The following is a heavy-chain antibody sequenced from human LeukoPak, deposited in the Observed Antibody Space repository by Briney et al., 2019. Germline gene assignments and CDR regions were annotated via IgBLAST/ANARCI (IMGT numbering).Heavy chain of an antibody. Sequence: ASVKVSCKASGYTFTGYYMHWVRQAPGQGLEWMGWINPNSGGTNYAQKLQGRVTMTTDTSTSTAYMELRSLRSDDTAVYYCARGTALNDYGDSSDDWGQGTLVTVSS. V-gene: IGHV1-2*02. J-gene: IGHJ4*02. D-gene: IGHD4-17*01. CDR1: GYTFTGYY. CDR3: ARGTALNDYGDSSDD. CDR2: INPNSGGT.